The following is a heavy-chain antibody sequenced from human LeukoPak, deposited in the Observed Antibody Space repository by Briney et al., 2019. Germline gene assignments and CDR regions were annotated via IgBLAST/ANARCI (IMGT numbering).Heavy chain of an antibody. CDR2: IRSQAYSGTT. V-gene: IGHV3-49*04. Sequence: GGSLRLSCAASGFTFSNYGMHWVRQAPGKGLEWVGFIRSQAYSGTTEYATSVKDRFTISRDDSKSIAYLQMNSLKTEDTAVYYCTRDIVSISQPYYFDYWGQGTLVTVSS. CDR1: GFTFSNYG. J-gene: IGHJ4*02. D-gene: IGHD2-2*01. CDR3: TRDIVSISQPYYFDY.